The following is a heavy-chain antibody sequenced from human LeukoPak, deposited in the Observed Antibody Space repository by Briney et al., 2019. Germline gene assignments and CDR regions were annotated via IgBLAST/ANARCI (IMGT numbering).Heavy chain of an antibody. Sequence: SETLSLTCAVYGGSFSGYYWTWIRQPPGKGLEWIGEINHSGSTNYNPSLKSRVTISVDTSKNQFSLNLNSVTAADTAVYYCVGSGWYSFDYWGQGTLVTVSS. J-gene: IGHJ4*02. D-gene: IGHD6-19*01. CDR3: VGSGWYSFDY. CDR1: GGSFSGYY. V-gene: IGHV4-34*01. CDR2: INHSGST.